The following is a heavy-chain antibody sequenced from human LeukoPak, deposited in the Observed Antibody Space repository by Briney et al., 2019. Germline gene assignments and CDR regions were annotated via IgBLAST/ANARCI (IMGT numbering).Heavy chain of an antibody. V-gene: IGHV3-48*04. D-gene: IGHD1-1*01. J-gene: IGHJ4*02. CDR3: ARDAKKASHNPFEY. CDR2: VSSSSSNI. CDR1: GFTFSTYN. Sequence: PGGSLRLSCAASGFTFSTYNMNWVRQAPGKGLEWVSYVSSSSSNIYYADSVKGRFTISRDNAKNSLYLQMNSLRAEDTAVYYCARDAKKASHNPFEYWGQGTLVPVS.